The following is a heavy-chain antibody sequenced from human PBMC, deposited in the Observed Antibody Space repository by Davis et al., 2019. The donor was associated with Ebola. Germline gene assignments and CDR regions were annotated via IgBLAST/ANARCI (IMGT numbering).Heavy chain of an antibody. J-gene: IGHJ6*04. CDR1: GYTFTNYG. D-gene: IGHD3-10*01. CDR2: INAGNGNI. V-gene: IGHV1-3*01. CDR3: ARDATMVRRVIMGMYYYYGMDV. Sequence: ASVKVSCKASGYTFTNYGIHWMRQAPGQSLEWMGWINAGNGNIKYSQKFQGRVTITRDTSASTAYMELSSLRSEDTAVYYCARDATMVRRVIMGMYYYYGMDVWGKGTTVTVSS.